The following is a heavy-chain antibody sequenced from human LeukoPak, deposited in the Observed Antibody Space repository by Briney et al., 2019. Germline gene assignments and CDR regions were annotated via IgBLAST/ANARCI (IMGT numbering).Heavy chain of an antibody. V-gene: IGHV3-7*01. J-gene: IGHJ4*02. CDR3: AGDVRSSSWYGATPGDY. D-gene: IGHD6-13*01. CDR1: GFTFSSYW. Sequence: GGSLRLSCAASGFTFSSYWMSWVRQAPGKGLEWVANIKQDGSEKYYVDSVKGRFTISRDNAKNSLYLQMNSLRAEDTAVYYCAGDVRSSSWYGATPGDYWGQGTLVTVSS. CDR2: IKQDGSEK.